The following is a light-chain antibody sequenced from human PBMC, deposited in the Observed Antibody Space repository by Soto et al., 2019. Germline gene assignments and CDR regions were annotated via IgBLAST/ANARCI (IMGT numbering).Light chain of an antibody. Sequence: EIVLTQSPGTLSLSPGDRATLSCSASQSVSNNYLAWYQQKPGQAPRLLISGASNRATGIPDRFSGSGSGTDFTLTISILEPEDFAVYYCKKYGSSGTFGQGTKVEIK. CDR3: KKYGSSGT. CDR1: QSVSNNY. J-gene: IGKJ1*01. V-gene: IGKV3-20*01. CDR2: GAS.